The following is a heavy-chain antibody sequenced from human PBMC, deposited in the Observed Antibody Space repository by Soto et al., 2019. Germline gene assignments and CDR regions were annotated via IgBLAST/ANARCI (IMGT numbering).Heavy chain of an antibody. CDR3: ASSNLYYGMDV. CDR2: VIPIFGTA. Sequence: SVKVSCKASGGTLSSYAISWVRQAPGQGLEWMGGVIPIFGTANYAQKFQGRVTITADKSTSTAYMELSSLRSEDTAVYYCASSNLYYGMDVWGQGTTVTVSS. J-gene: IGHJ6*02. CDR1: GGTLSSYA. V-gene: IGHV1-69*06.